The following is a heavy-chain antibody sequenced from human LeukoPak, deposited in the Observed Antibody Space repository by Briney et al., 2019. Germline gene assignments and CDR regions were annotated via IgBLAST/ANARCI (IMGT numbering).Heavy chain of an antibody. D-gene: IGHD3-22*01. Sequence: PGGSLRLSCAASGFTFSSYAMSWVRQAPGKGLEWVANINQDGSEKYSVDSVKGRFTISRDNAKSSVYLQMNSLRADDTAVYYCARDRALYDSRRGYYYTEDDYWGQGTLVTVSS. J-gene: IGHJ4*02. CDR1: GFTFSSYA. V-gene: IGHV3-7*01. CDR3: ARDRALYDSRRGYYYTEDDY. CDR2: INQDGSEK.